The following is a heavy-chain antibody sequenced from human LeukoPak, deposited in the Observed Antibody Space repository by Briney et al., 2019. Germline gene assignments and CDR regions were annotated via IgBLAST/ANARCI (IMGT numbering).Heavy chain of an antibody. V-gene: IGHV4-31*03. CDR1: GGSISSGGYY. J-gene: IGHJ3*02. CDR3: ARDPSPHYGGNLDAFDI. CDR2: IYYSGST. D-gene: IGHD4-23*01. Sequence: SETLSLTCTVSGGSISSGGYYWSWNRQHPGKGLEWIGYIYYSGSTYYNPSLKSRVTISVDTSKNQFSLKLSSVTAADTAVYYCARDPSPHYGGNLDAFDIWGQGTMVTVSS.